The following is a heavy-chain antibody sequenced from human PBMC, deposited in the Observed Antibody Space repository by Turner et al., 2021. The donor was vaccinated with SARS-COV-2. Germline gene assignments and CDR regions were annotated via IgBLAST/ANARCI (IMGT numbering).Heavy chain of an antibody. D-gene: IGHD6-19*01. Sequence: EVRLVQSVAEVNNQRGSLRGSCQGACWSFTNYGSSWVRQVPGKGLEWLGRIDPSDSNTNYSPSVQGHVTISADKSNNTAYLQWSSLKASDTAMYYCAKLVITHSSGWSRHFDYWGQGTLVTVSS. CDR2: IDPSDSNT. J-gene: IGHJ4*02. CDR3: AKLVITHSSGWSRHFDY. V-gene: IGHV5-10-1*01. CDR1: CWSFTNYG.